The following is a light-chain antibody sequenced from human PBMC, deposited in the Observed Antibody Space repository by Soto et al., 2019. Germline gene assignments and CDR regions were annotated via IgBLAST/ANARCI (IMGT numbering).Light chain of an antibody. J-gene: IGLJ2*01. V-gene: IGLV2-23*01. Sequence: QSALTQPASVSGSPGQSITISCTGTSSDVGKYNLVSWYQQHPGKAPKLMIYEDVERPSGISNRFSGSKSGNTASLTISGLRPEDEADYYCCSYAGGTSVVFGGGTKVTVL. CDR1: SSDVGKYNL. CDR2: EDV. CDR3: CSYAGGTSVV.